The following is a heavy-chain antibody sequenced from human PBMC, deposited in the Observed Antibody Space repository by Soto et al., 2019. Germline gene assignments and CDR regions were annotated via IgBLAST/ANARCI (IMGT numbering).Heavy chain of an antibody. D-gene: IGHD2-21*01. CDR3: AKGLRHWPYCGGD. CDR1: GFTFSSYA. V-gene: IGHV3-23*01. J-gene: IGHJ4*02. Sequence: EVPLLESGGGLVQPGGSLRLSCAASGFTFSSYAMSWVRQAPGKGLEWVSAISGSGGSTYYADSVKGRFTISRDNSKNTLYLQMNSLRAEDTAVYYCAKGLRHWPYCGGDWGQGTLVTVSS. CDR2: ISGSGGST.